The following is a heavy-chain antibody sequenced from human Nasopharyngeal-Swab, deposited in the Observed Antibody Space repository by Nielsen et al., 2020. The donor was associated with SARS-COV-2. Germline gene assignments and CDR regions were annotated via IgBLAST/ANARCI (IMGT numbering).Heavy chain of an antibody. V-gene: IGHV4-39*07. Sequence: SDTLSLTCTVSGGSISSSSYYWGWIRQPPGKGLEWIGSIYYSGSTNYNPSLKSRVTISVDTSKNQFSLKLSSVTAADTAVYYCARILTIFGVVASYYFDYWGQGTLVTVSS. D-gene: IGHD3-3*01. J-gene: IGHJ4*02. CDR3: ARILTIFGVVASYYFDY. CDR2: IYYSGST. CDR1: GGSISSSSYY.